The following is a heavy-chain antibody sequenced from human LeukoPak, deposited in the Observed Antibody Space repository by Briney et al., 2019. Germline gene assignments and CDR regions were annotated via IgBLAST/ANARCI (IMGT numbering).Heavy chain of an antibody. D-gene: IGHD3-10*01. V-gene: IGHV4-4*07. Sequence: SETLSLTCTVSGGSISSYYWSWIRQPAGKGLEWIGRIYTSGSTNYNPSLKSRVTMSVDTSKNQFSLKLSSVTAADTAVYYCAREVLARGAPFGYYYMDVWGKGTTVTVSS. J-gene: IGHJ6*03. CDR1: GGSISSYY. CDR3: AREVLARGAPFGYYYMDV. CDR2: IYTSGST.